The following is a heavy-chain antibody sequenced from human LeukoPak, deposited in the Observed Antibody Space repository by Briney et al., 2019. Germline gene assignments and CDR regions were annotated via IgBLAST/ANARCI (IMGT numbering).Heavy chain of an antibody. CDR1: GYTFTGYY. CDR3: ARGAPIRVAVAATFGP. Sequence: ASVKVSCKASGYTFTGYYVHWVRQAPGQRLEWMGWTNAANGNTQYSQKFQGRVTITRDTSASTAYMELSSLRSEDTAVYYCARGAPIRVAVAATFGPWGQGTLVTVPS. V-gene: IGHV1-3*01. CDR2: TNAANGNT. D-gene: IGHD6-19*01. J-gene: IGHJ5*02.